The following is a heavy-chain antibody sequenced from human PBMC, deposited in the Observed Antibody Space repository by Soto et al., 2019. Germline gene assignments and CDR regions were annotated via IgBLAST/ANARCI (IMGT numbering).Heavy chain of an antibody. J-gene: IGHJ4*02. CDR1: GYTFTSYA. Sequence: QVQLVQSGAEVKKPGASVKVSCKASGYTFTSYAMHWVRQAPGQRLEWMGWINAGNGNTKYSQKFQGRVTITRDTSASTAYMELSSLRSEDTAVYYCARGVHIVVVTAIFDYWGQGTLVTVSS. V-gene: IGHV1-3*01. D-gene: IGHD2-21*02. CDR2: INAGNGNT. CDR3: ARGVHIVVVTAIFDY.